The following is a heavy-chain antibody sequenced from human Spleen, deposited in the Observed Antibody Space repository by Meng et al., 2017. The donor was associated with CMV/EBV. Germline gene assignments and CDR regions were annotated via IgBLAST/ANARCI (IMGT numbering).Heavy chain of an antibody. J-gene: IGHJ4*02. CDR3: ARSFRAPAASHFDY. CDR2: IIPIFGTA. D-gene: IGHD2-2*01. Sequence: NASGGTFSSYAISWVRQAPGQGLEWMGGIIPIFGTANYAQKFQGRVTITTDESTSTAYMELSSLRSEDTAVYYCARSFRAPAASHFDYWGQGTLVTVSS. V-gene: IGHV1-69*05. CDR1: GGTFSSYA.